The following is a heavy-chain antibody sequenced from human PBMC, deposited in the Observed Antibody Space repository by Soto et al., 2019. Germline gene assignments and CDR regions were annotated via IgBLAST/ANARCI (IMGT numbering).Heavy chain of an antibody. CDR1: GFTVGTNY. CDR3: ARDYQFVGGFRGTLDRDKYYAMDV. J-gene: IGHJ6*02. Sequence: EVQVVESGGGLIQPGGSLRLSCAASGFTVGTNYMSWVRQAPGKGLEWVSLINSGGTTYYAESVKGRFTISRDNSGNTLYLQMSGLRAEDTAVYYCARDYQFVGGFRGTLDRDKYYAMDVWGQGTTVTVSS. CDR2: INSGGTT. V-gene: IGHV3-53*01. D-gene: IGHD3-16*01.